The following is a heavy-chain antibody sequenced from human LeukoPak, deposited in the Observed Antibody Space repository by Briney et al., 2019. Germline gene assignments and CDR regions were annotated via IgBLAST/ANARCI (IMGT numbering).Heavy chain of an antibody. D-gene: IGHD2-2*01. J-gene: IGHJ4*02. Sequence: PGGSLRLSCTASGFTFGDYAMSWVRQAPGKGLEWVGFIRSEAYGGTTEFAASVKGRFTISRDDSKSIAYLQMNSLKTEDTAVYYCTRDSLFSFDFWGQGTLVTVSS. V-gene: IGHV3-49*04. CDR2: IRSEAYGGTT. CDR1: GFTFGDYA. CDR3: TRDSLFSFDF.